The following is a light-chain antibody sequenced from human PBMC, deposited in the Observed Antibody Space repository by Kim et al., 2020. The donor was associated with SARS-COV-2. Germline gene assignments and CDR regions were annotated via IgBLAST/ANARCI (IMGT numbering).Light chain of an antibody. CDR2: QDS. V-gene: IGLV3-1*01. Sequence: VSPGQTASITCSGDKLGDQYACWYQQKTGQSPVLVIYQDSKRPSGIPERFSGSNSGNTATLTISGTQAMDEADYYCQAWDSSFVVFGGGTQLTVL. CDR3: QAWDSSFVV. J-gene: IGLJ2*01. CDR1: KLGDQY.